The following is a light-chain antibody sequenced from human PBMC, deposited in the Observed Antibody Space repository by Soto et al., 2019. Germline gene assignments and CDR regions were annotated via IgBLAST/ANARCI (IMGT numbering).Light chain of an antibody. J-gene: IGKJ5*01. V-gene: IGKV1-9*01. CDR3: QQLNSYPIT. CDR1: QGISSY. CDR2: AAS. Sequence: IQLTQSPSSLSASVGDRVTITCRASQGISSYLAWYQQKPGKAPKLLIYAASTLQSGVPSRFSGSGSGTDFTLTISRLQPEDFATYYCQQLNSYPITFGQGTQLEIK.